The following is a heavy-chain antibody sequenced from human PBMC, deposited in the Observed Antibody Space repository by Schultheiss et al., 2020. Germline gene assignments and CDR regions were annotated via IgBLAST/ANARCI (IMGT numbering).Heavy chain of an antibody. J-gene: IGHJ3*02. V-gene: IGHV4-61*02. CDR2: IYTSGST. Sequence: SETLSLTCTVSGGSVSSGSYYWSWIRQPAGKGLEWIGRIYTSGSTNYNPSLKSRVTMSVDTSKNQFSLKLSSVTAADTAVYYCARDMNDFWSGYDAFDIWGQGTMVNV. CDR1: GGSVSSGSYY. CDR3: ARDMNDFWSGYDAFDI. D-gene: IGHD3-3*01.